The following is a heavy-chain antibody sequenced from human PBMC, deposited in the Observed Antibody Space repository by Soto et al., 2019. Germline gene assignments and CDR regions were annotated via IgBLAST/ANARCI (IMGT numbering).Heavy chain of an antibody. CDR2: ISVSGGST. CDR3: AKDPRGFDYYDSSGYYSPFDY. CDR1: GFTFSSYA. D-gene: IGHD3-22*01. V-gene: IGHV3-23*01. Sequence: PGGSLRLSCAASGFTFSSYAMSWVRQAPGKGLEWVSAISVSGGSTYYADSVKGRFTISRDNSKNTLYLQMNSLRAEDTAVYYCAKDPRGFDYYDSSGYYSPFDYWGQGTLVTVSS. J-gene: IGHJ4*02.